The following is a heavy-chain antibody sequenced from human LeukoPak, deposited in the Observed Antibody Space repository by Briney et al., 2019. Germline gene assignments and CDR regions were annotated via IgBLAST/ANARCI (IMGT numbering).Heavy chain of an antibody. D-gene: IGHD3-10*01. CDR2: INPSVGST. V-gene: IGHV1-46*01. CDR3: ARGVTAARGQRNWFDP. Sequence: ASVKVSCKASGYTFTSFYIHWVRQAPGQGLEWMGIINPSVGSTSYAQKLQGRVTMTTDTSTSTAYMELRSLRSDDTAVYYCARGVTAARGQRNWFDPWGQGTLVTVSS. CDR1: GYTFTSFY. J-gene: IGHJ5*02.